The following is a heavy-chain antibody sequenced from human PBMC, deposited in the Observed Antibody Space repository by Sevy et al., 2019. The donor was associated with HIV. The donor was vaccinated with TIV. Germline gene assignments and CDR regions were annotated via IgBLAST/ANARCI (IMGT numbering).Heavy chain of an antibody. J-gene: IGHJ6*02. D-gene: IGHD3-16*01. Sequence: GGSLRLSCSASGFTFSSYAMHWVRQAPGKGLEYVSAISSNGGSTYYADSVKGRFTISRDNSKNSLYVQMNSLRAEDTAVYYCARAGGSRDQGMDVWGRGTTVTVSS. V-gene: IGHV3-64*04. CDR2: ISSNGGST. CDR3: ARAGGSRDQGMDV. CDR1: GFTFSSYA.